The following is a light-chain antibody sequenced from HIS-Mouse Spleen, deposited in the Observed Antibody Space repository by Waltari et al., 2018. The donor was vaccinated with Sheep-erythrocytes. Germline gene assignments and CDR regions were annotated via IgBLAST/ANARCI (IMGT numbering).Light chain of an antibody. J-gene: IGLJ2*01. Sequence: SYELTQPPSVSVSPGQTARTTCPGDALPKPSAYWSQQEPGQAPVLVIYKDSERPSGIPERFSGSSSGTTVTLTISGVQAEDEADYYCQSADSSGTYPVFGGGTKLTVL. CDR3: QSADSSGTYPV. CDR1: ALPKPS. V-gene: IGLV3-25*03. CDR2: KDS.